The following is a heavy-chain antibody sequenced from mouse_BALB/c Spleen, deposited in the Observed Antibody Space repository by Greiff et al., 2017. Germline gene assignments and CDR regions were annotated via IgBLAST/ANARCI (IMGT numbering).Heavy chain of an antibody. D-gene: IGHD2-2*01. CDR1: GYSFSSYY. CDR2: IDPFNGGT. J-gene: IGHJ3*01. Sequence: VQLQQSGPELMKPGASVKISCKASGYSFSSYYMHWVKQSHGKSLEWIGYIDPFNGGTSYNQKFKGKATLTVDKSSSTAYMHLSSLTSEDSAVYYCARPGDPYGYPFAYWGQGTLVTVSA. CDR3: ARPGDPYGYPFAY. V-gene: IGHV1S135*01.